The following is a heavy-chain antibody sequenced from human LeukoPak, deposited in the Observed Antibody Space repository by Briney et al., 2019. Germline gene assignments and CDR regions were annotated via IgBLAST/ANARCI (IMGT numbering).Heavy chain of an antibody. CDR3: ARLLRVGYCSTTTCNWFDP. J-gene: IGHJ5*02. V-gene: IGHV4-38-2*02. CDR1: GYSISSGYY. D-gene: IGHD2-2*03. CDR2: IYHSGST. Sequence: SETLSLTCTVSGYSISSGYYWGWIRQPPGKGLEWIGTIYHSGSTYYNPSLKSRVTISVDTSKNQFSLKLSSVTAADTAVYYCARLLRVGYCSTTTCNWFDPWGQGTLVTVSS.